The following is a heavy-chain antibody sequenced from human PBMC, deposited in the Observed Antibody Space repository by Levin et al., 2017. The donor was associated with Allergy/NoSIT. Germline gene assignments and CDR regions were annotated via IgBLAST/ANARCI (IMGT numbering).Heavy chain of an antibody. CDR1: GGSISSSRYY. V-gene: IGHV4-39*01. CDR2: ISYRGST. CDR3: AGYEAGTMFDY. J-gene: IGHJ4*02. Sequence: SETLSLTCTVSGGSISSSRYYWGWIRQPPGKGLEWIGRISYRGSTYYNPSLKSRVTMSVDTSKNQFSLKLSSVTAADTAVYYCAGYEAGTMFDYWGQGTLVTVSS. D-gene: IGHD2-2*01.